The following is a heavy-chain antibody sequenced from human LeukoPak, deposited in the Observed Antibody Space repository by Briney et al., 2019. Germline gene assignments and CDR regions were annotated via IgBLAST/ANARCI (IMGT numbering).Heavy chain of an antibody. J-gene: IGHJ4*02. V-gene: IGHV4-61*08. CDR3: ARGGDAYYFHY. CDR1: SGSIRSGDYY. Sequence: SETLSLTCTVSSGSIRSGDYYWSWLRQPPGKGLEWIGYVYNSGSTNYNPSLKSRVTISIETSKNQFSLKLSSVTAADTAMYYCARGGDAYYFHYWGQGTLATVSS. D-gene: IGHD5-24*01. CDR2: VYNSGST.